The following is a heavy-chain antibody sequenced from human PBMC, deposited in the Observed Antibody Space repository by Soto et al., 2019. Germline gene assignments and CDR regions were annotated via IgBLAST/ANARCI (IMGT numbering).Heavy chain of an antibody. D-gene: IGHD4-17*01. Sequence: ETLSLTCAVYGGSFSGYYWSWIRQPPGKGLEWIGEINHSGSTNYNPSLKSRVTISVDTSKNQFSLKLSSVTAADTAVYYCASTEYYFDYWGQGTLVTVSS. J-gene: IGHJ4*02. V-gene: IGHV4-34*01. CDR2: INHSGST. CDR3: ASTEYYFDY. CDR1: GGSFSGYY.